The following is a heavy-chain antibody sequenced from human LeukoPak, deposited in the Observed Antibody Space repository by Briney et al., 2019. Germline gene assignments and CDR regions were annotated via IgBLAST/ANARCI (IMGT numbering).Heavy chain of an antibody. CDR2: IYHSGST. Sequence: SQTLSLTCAVSGGSISSGGYSWSWIRQPPGKGLEWIGYIYHSGSTYYNPSLKSRVTISVDRSKNQFSLKLSSVTAADTAVYYCARGYSYGLDYRGQGTLVTVSS. J-gene: IGHJ4*02. CDR1: GGSISSGGYS. V-gene: IGHV4-30-2*01. CDR3: ARGYSYGLDY. D-gene: IGHD5-18*01.